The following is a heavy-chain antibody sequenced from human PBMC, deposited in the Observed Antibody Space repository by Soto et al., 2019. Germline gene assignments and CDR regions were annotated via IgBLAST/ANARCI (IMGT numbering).Heavy chain of an antibody. CDR1: GFTFSGSP. Sequence: GGSLRLSCAASGFTFSGSPLHWVRQASWKGLEWVGRIRSKANSYATAYAASVKGRFTISRDDSKNTAYLQMNSLKTEDTAVYYCTRRYCTGAGCYSDYWGQGPLVTVSS. CDR2: IRSKANSYAT. J-gene: IGHJ4*02. CDR3: TRRYCTGAGCYSDY. D-gene: IGHD2-8*02. V-gene: IGHV3-73*01.